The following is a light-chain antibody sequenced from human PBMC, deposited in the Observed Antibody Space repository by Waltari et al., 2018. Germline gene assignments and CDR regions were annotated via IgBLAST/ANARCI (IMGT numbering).Light chain of an antibody. CDR3: CSYAGSSTYV. CDR1: SSEVGNYTL. CDR2: EVS. V-gene: IGLV2-23*02. J-gene: IGLJ1*01. Sequence: QSVLTQPASVSGSPGQSISISGTGASSEVGNYTLFSWYQQHPGKSPKRMSSEVSERPSVVSNRFSDSKSGNTASLTISGLQAEDEADYYCCSYAGSSTYVLGTGTKVTVL.